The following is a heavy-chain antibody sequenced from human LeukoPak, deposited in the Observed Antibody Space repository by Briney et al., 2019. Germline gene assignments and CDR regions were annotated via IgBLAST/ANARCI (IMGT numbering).Heavy chain of an antibody. J-gene: IGHJ4*02. CDR3: ARDLGARAYSADD. V-gene: IGHV3-72*01. CDR1: GFTFSDYY. Sequence: PGGSLRLSCAASGFTFSDYYMDWVRQAPGKGLEWVGLIRNKPNSYTTEYAASVKGRLTISRDDSKNSLYLQMNSLKTEDTAVYYCARDLGARAYSADDWGQGTLVTVSS. D-gene: IGHD5-12*01. CDR2: IRNKPNSYTT.